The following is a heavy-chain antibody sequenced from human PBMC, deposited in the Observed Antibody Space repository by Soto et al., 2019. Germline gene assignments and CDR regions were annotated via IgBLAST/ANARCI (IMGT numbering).Heavy chain of an antibody. Sequence: QVQLVQSGAEVKKPGASVKVSCKASGYTFTSYDINWVRQATGQGLEWMGWMNPNSGNTGYAQKFQGRVTMPRNTSISTAYLQLSSLRSEYTAVYYCARGLPMIVVAPGYWGQGTLVAVSS. V-gene: IGHV1-8*01. D-gene: IGHD3-22*01. CDR2: MNPNSGNT. CDR3: ARGLPMIVVAPGY. CDR1: GYTFTSYD. J-gene: IGHJ4*02.